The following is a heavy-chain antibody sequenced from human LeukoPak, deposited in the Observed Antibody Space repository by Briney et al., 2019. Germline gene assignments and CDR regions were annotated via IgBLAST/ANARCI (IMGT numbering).Heavy chain of an antibody. D-gene: IGHD4-17*01. J-gene: IGHJ4*02. V-gene: IGHV3-15*01. Sequence: GGSLRLSCAASGFTFSNAWMSWVRQAPGKGLEWVGRIKSKTDGGTTDYAAPVKGRFTISRDDSKNTLYLQMNSLKTEDTAVYYCTRLGYHPAYGEVDYWGQGTLVTVSS. CDR3: TRLGYHPAYGEVDY. CDR2: IKSKTDGGTT. CDR1: GFTFSNAW.